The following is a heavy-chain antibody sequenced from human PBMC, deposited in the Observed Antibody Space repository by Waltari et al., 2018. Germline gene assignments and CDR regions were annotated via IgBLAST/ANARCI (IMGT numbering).Heavy chain of an antibody. CDR2: IIPIYGTP. CDR3: ARRNLGYAFDI. CDR1: GGAFGTYS. J-gene: IGHJ3*02. V-gene: IGHV1-69*12. Sequence: QVQLVQSGAEVKKPGSSVKVYCEAAGGAFGTYSTTWVRQAPGHGLEWVGGIIPIYGTPNFAQKFQGRVTFTADESTTTAYMELTSLKSEDTAIYYCARRNLGYAFDIWGQGTLVTVSS. D-gene: IGHD1-26*01.